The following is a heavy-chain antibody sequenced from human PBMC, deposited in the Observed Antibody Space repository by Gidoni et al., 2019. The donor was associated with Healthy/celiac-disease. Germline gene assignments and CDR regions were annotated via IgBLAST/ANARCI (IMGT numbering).Heavy chain of an antibody. CDR1: GGAISSYY. Sequence: QVQLQESGPGLGKPSETLSLTCTVAGGAISSYYWSWIRQPPGKGLEWIGSIYYSGSTNSNPSLKRRVTISVDTSKNQFSLKLSSVTAADTAVYSCARWGLLAGENSSGYCFDLWGRGTLVTVSS. CDR3: ARWGLLAGENSSGYCFDL. D-gene: IGHD3-22*01. V-gene: IGHV4-59*01. CDR2: IYYSGST. J-gene: IGHJ2*01.